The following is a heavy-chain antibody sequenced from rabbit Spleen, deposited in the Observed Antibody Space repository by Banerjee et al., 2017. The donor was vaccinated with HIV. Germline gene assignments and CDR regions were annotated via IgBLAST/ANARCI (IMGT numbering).Heavy chain of an antibody. CDR3: AGDRYAGRGYFRS. CDR1: GFSFSSSYY. CDR2: IYIGSSGGT. V-gene: IGHV1S45*01. Sequence: QQQLEESGGGLVKPEGSLTLTCTASGFSFSSSYYMCWVRQAPGKGLEWIACIYIGSSGGTYYANWAKGRFTISKTSSTTVTLQMTSLTAADTATYFCAGDRYAGRGYFRSWGPGTLVTVS. J-gene: IGHJ6*01. D-gene: IGHD4-2*01.